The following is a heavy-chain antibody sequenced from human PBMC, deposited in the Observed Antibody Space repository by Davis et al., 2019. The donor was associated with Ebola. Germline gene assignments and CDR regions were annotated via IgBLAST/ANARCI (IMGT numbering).Heavy chain of an antibody. CDR3: ARGTRTIFGVVVSPNWFDP. Sequence: SETLPLTCAVSGGSISSSNWWSWVRQPPGKGLEWIGEIYHSGSTNYNPSLKSRVTISVDTSKNQFSLKLSSVTAADTAVYYCARGTRTIFGVVVSPNWFDPWGQGTLVTVSS. J-gene: IGHJ5*02. D-gene: IGHD3-3*01. CDR1: GGSISSSNW. CDR2: IYHSGST. V-gene: IGHV4-4*02.